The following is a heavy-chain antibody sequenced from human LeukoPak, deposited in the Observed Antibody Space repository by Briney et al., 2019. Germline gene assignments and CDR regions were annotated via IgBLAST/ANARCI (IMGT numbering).Heavy chain of an antibody. D-gene: IGHD3-10*01. CDR1: GYTFTSYG. V-gene: IGHV1-18*01. CDR3: ARDYNDLTYYYYYGMDV. J-gene: IGHJ6*02. Sequence: RASVKVSCKASGYTFTSYGISWVRQAPGQGLEWMGWISAYNGNTNYAQKLQGRVTMTTDTSTSTAYMELRSLRSDDTAVYYCARDYNDLTYYYYYGMDVWGQGTTVTVSS. CDR2: ISAYNGNT.